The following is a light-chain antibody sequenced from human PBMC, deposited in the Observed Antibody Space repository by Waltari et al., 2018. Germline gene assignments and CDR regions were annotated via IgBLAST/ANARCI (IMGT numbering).Light chain of an antibody. CDR3: QQSYSTPRT. CDR2: DAS. J-gene: IGKJ1*01. CDR1: QSISSY. V-gene: IGKV1-39*01. Sequence: DIQMTQSPSSLSASVGDRVTITCRASQSISSYLNWYQQKPGKAPKLLIYDASSLQSGVPSRFSGSGSGTDFTLTISSLQPEDFATYYCQQSYSTPRTFGQGTKV.